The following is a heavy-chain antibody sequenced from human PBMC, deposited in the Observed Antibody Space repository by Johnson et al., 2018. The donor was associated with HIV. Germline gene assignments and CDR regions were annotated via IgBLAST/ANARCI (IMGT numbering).Heavy chain of an antibody. CDR1: GFTFSSYA. CDR3: ATFDAFDI. J-gene: IGHJ3*02. V-gene: IGHV3-30*04. Sequence: QVQLVESGGGVVQPGRSLRLSCAASGFTFSSYAMHWVRQAPGKGLEWVAVISYDGSNKYYADSVKGRFTISRDNSKTTLYLQMNSLRAEDTAVYYCATFDAFDIWGQGTMVTVSS. CDR2: ISYDGSNK.